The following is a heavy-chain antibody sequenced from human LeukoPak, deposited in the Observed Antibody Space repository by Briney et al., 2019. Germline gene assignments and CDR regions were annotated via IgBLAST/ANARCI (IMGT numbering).Heavy chain of an antibody. D-gene: IGHD6-19*01. Sequence: SETLSLTCIVSGGSVSSSSYYWGWIRQPPGKGLEWIGSIYYSGSTYYNPSLKSRVTISVDTSKNQFSLKLSSVTAADTAVYYCASSSGWSHYFDYWGQGTLVTVSP. CDR3: ASSSGWSHYFDY. CDR2: IYYSGST. CDR1: GGSVSSSSYY. V-gene: IGHV4-39*01. J-gene: IGHJ4*02.